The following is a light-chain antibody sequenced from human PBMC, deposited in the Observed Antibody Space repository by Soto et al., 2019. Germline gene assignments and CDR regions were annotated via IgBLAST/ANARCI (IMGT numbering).Light chain of an antibody. Sequence: AIRMTQSPSSLSASTGDRVTITCRASQGISSYLAWYQQKPGKAPKLLIYAASTLQSGVPSRFSGSGSGTDFTFTISCLQSEDFATYYCQQYYSYPPLTFGGGTKVEIK. CDR2: AAS. V-gene: IGKV1-8*01. J-gene: IGKJ4*01. CDR1: QGISSY. CDR3: QQYYSYPPLT.